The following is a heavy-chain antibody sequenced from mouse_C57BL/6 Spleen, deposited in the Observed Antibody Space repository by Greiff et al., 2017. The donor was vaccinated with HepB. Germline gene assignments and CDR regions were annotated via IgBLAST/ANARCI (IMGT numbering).Heavy chain of an antibody. V-gene: IGHV5-17*01. CDR2: ISSGSSTI. Sequence: VMLVESGGGLVKPGGSLKLSCAASGFTFSDYGMHWVRQAPEKGLEWVAYISSGSSTIYYADTVKGRFTISRDNAKNTLFLQMTSLRSEDTAMYYCARPSGYYGLNWYFDVWGTGTTVTVSS. CDR3: ARPSGYYGLNWYFDV. CDR1: GFTFSDYG. D-gene: IGHD1-1*01. J-gene: IGHJ1*03.